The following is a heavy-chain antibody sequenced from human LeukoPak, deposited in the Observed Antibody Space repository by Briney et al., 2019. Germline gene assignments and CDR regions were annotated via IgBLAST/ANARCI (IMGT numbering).Heavy chain of an antibody. CDR1: GFTFSSYA. Sequence: GGSLRLSCAASGFTFSSYAMSWVRQAPGKGLEWVSTISGSGGSTYYADSVKGRFTISRDNSKNTLYLQMNSLRAEDTAVYYCAKGAGDSSRWYAIVGYWGQGTLVTVSS. CDR2: ISGSGGST. D-gene: IGHD6-13*01. V-gene: IGHV3-23*01. J-gene: IGHJ4*02. CDR3: AKGAGDSSRWYAIVGY.